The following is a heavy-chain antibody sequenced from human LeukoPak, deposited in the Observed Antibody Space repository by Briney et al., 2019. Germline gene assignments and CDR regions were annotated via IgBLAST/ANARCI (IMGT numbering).Heavy chain of an antibody. Sequence: SVEVSCKASGGTFSSYAISWVRQAPGQGLEWMGGIIPIFGTANYAQKFQGRVTITADESTSTAYMELSSLRSEDTAVYYCARDLVGATLHDAFDIWGQGTMVTVSS. D-gene: IGHD1-26*01. V-gene: IGHV1-69*13. CDR2: IIPIFGTA. J-gene: IGHJ3*02. CDR1: GGTFSSYA. CDR3: ARDLVGATLHDAFDI.